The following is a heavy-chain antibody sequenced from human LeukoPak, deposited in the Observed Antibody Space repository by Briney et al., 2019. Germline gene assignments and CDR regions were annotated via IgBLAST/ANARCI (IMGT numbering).Heavy chain of an antibody. CDR2: IKEDGSER. CDR3: ARVSAGTSYYYGMDV. D-gene: IGHD6-13*01. J-gene: IGHJ6*02. V-gene: IGHV3-7*01. Sequence: AGGSLRLSCEGSAFIFSGHWMNWVRQTPGKGLEWVASIKEDGSERQYVDSVKGRFSISRDNTKGSLFLQLNSLRAEDTAVYYCARVSAGTSYYYGMDVWGQGTTVTVSS. CDR1: AFIFSGHW.